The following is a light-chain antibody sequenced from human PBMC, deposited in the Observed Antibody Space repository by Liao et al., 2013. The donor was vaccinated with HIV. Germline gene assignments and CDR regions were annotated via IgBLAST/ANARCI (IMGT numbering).Light chain of an antibody. J-gene: IGLJ1*01. CDR3: KVWVSHTDGYV. V-gene: IGLV3-1*01. Sequence: SYELTQPPSVSVSPGQTASITCSGDKLGDKYACWYQQKPGQSPVLVIYYDSDRPSVIPERFSGSNSGNTATLSISRVEAGDEADYFCKVWVSHTDGYVFGSGTRVTVL. CDR1: KLGDKY. CDR2: YDS.